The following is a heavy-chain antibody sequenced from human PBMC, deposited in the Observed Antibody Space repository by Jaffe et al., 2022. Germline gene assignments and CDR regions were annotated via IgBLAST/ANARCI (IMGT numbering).Heavy chain of an antibody. D-gene: IGHD3-22*01. Sequence: EVQLVESGGVVVQPGGSLRLSCAASGFTFDDYAMHWVRQAPGKGLEWVSLISWDGGSTYYADSVKGRFTISRDNSKNSLYLQMNSLRAEDTALYYCAKDRGLRYYYDSNFDYWGQGTLVTVSS. CDR3: AKDRGLRYYYDSNFDY. CDR2: ISWDGGST. V-gene: IGHV3-43D*04. J-gene: IGHJ4*02. CDR1: GFTFDDYA.